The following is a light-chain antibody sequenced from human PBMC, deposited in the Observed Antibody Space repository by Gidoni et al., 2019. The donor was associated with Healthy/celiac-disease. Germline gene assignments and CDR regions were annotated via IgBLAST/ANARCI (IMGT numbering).Light chain of an antibody. CDR3: QQYDNLPLT. CDR1: QDISNY. V-gene: IGKV1-33*01. J-gene: IGKJ4*01. CDR2: DAS. Sequence: DFQMTQSPSSLSPSVGARVTITCQASQDISNYLNWYQQKPGTAPKLLIYDASNLETGVPSRYSGSGSGTDFTFTISSLQPEDIATYYCQQYDNLPLTFGGGTKVEIK.